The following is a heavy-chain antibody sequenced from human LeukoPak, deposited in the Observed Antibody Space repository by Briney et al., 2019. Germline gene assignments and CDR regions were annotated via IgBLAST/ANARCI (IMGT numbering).Heavy chain of an antibody. J-gene: IGHJ4*02. CDR1: TDSTNTYY. CDR3: ARVDGGRSGIYYFDF. CDR2: IYYSGSA. V-gene: IGHV4-59*01. D-gene: IGHD4-23*01. Sequence: SETLSLTCSVSTDSTNTYYWTWIRQSPGRGLEWIGLIYYSGSAIYNPFLKSRVTISEDKSKNQIYLTMTSVTAADTAVYYCARVDGGRSGIYYFDFWGQGTLVIVSS.